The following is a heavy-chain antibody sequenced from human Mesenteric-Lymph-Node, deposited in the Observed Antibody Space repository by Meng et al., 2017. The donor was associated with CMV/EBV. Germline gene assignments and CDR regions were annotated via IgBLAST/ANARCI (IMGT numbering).Heavy chain of an antibody. J-gene: IGHJ3*02. CDR1: GGTFSSYA. CDR3: ARFGYYYDSSGYSNAFDI. CDR2: IIPIFGTA. D-gene: IGHD3-22*01. Sequence: SVKVSCKASGGTFSSYAISWVRQAPGQGLEWMGGIIPIFGTANYAQKFQGRVTITTDESTSTAYMELSSLRSEDTAVYYCARFGYYYDSSGYSNAFDIWGQGTMVTVSS. V-gene: IGHV1-69*05.